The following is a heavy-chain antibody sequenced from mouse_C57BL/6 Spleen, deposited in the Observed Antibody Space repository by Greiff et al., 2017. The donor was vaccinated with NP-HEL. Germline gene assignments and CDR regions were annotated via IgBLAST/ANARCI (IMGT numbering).Heavy chain of an antibody. Sequence: QVQLQQSGPELVKPGASVKLSCKASGYTFTSYDINWVKQRPGKGLEWIGWIYPRDGSTKYNEKFKDKATLTVDTSPITAYMELHSLTSEDAAVYFCARANYYGSSPWAYWGQGTLVTVSA. J-gene: IGHJ3*01. V-gene: IGHV1-85*01. CDR2: IYPRDGST. D-gene: IGHD1-1*01. CDR3: ARANYYGSSPWAY. CDR1: GYTFTSYD.